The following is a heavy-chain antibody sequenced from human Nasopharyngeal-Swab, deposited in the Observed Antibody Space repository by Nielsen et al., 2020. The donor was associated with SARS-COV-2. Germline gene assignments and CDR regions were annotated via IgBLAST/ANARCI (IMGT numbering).Heavy chain of an antibody. Sequence: GEPLKISCAASGFTFSSYGMHWVRQAPGKGLEWVAVIWYDGSNKYYADSVKGRFTISRDNSKNTLYLQMNSLRAEDTAVYYCARVGSSWYGINYYYYMDVWGKGTTVTVSS. CDR3: ARVGSSWYGINYYYYMDV. J-gene: IGHJ6*03. CDR1: GFTFSSYG. V-gene: IGHV3-33*01. CDR2: IWYDGSNK. D-gene: IGHD6-13*01.